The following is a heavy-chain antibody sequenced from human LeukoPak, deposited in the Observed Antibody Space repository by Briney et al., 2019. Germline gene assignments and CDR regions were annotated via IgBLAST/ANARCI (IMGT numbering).Heavy chain of an antibody. D-gene: IGHD1-1*01. CDR2: IYPGDSNT. V-gene: IGHV5-51*01. Sequence: GESLKISCKDSRYSFTNYWIGWVRQMPGTGLEWMGIIYPGDSNTTYSPSFQGQVTISADKSISTAYLQWSSLKASDTAIYYCAKRPGRHAPWVSWGQGTLVTVSS. J-gene: IGHJ5*02. CDR3: AKRPGRHAPWVS. CDR1: RYSFTNYW.